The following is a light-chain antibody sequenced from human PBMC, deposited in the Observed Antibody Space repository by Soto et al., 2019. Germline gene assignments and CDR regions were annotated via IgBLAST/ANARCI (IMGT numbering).Light chain of an antibody. Sequence: DIQMTQSPSSLSASVGDRVTIACQSSHDVSRNLNWFQQKPEEAPKLLIYDASNLERGVPSRFSASGSETDFTFTISSLQPEDVATYYCQQYNSMLSFGGGTEIELK. CDR3: QQYNSMLS. V-gene: IGKV1-33*01. CDR1: HDVSRN. CDR2: DAS. J-gene: IGKJ4*01.